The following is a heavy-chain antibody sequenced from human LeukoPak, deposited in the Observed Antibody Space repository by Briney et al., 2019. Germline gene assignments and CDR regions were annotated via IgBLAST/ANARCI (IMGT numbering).Heavy chain of an antibody. CDR3: AKGQSAADY. D-gene: IGHD2-2*01. CDR2: IKQDGSEK. V-gene: IGHV3-7*03. Sequence: PGGSLRLSCAASGFTFSSYWMSWVRQAPGKGLEWVANIKQDGSEKYYADSVKGRFTISRDNSKNTLYLQMNSLRAEDTAVYYCAKGQSAADYWGQGTLVTVSS. CDR1: GFTFSSYW. J-gene: IGHJ4*02.